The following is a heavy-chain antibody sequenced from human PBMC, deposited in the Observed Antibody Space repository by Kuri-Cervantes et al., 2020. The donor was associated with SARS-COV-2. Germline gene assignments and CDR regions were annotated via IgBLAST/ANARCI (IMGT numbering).Heavy chain of an antibody. CDR2: ISSSSSTI. CDR1: GFTFSNYN. Sequence: GESLKISCAASGFTFSNYNMNWVRQAPGKGLEWVSYISSSSSTIYYADSVKGRFTISRDNAKNSLYLQMNSLRAEDTAVYYYARDRSRITIFGVVTRYGMDVWGQGTTVTVSS. CDR3: ARDRSRITIFGVVTRYGMDV. D-gene: IGHD3-3*01. J-gene: IGHJ6*02. V-gene: IGHV3-48*01.